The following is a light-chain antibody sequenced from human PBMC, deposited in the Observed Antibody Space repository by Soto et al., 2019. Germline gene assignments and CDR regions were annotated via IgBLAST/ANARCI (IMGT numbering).Light chain of an antibody. CDR1: QSIDNF. V-gene: IGKV1-39*01. CDR3: QQSYSLPYT. CDR2: AAS. J-gene: IGKJ2*01. Sequence: DIQMTQSPSSLSASVGDRVTITCRPSQSIDNFLNWYQQKPGKAPNLLIYAASSLQSGVSSRFSGSGSGTDFTLTISSRQPEDSETYYGQQSYSLPYTFGQGTKVEIK.